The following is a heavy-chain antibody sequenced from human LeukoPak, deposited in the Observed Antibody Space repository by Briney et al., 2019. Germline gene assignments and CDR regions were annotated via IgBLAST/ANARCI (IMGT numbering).Heavy chain of an antibody. Sequence: GGSLRLSCAASGFTFSSYGMHWVRQAPGKGLEGVAFIRYDGSNKYYADSVKGRFTISRDNSKNTLCLQMNSLRAEDTAVYYCARSLRVRGVPDYMDFWGKGTTVIISS. J-gene: IGHJ6*03. CDR2: IRYDGSNK. CDR3: ARSLRVRGVPDYMDF. V-gene: IGHV3-30*02. CDR1: GFTFSSYG. D-gene: IGHD3-10*01.